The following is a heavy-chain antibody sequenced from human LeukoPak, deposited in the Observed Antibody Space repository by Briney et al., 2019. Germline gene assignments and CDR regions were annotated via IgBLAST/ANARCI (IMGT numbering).Heavy chain of an antibody. CDR3: ARDSGLSDY. J-gene: IGHJ4*02. V-gene: IGHV4-39*07. Sequence: SETLSLTCTVSGGSISSSSYYWGWIRQPPGKGLEWIGSIYYSGSTYYNPSLKSRVTISVDTSKNQFSLKLSSVTAADTAVYYCARDSGLSDYWGQGTLVTVSS. CDR2: IYYSGST. CDR1: GGSISSSSYY. D-gene: IGHD3-22*01.